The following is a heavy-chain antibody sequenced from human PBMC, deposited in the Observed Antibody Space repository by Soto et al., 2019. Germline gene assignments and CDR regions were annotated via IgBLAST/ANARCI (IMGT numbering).Heavy chain of an antibody. Sequence: SLKVYCKTSGGTFSSYAIIRVRQAPGQGLEWMGGIIPIFGTANYAQKFQGRVTITADESTRTAYMELSSLRSEDTAVYYCARDKGHWYFDLWGRGTLVTVSS. CDR2: IIPIFGTA. CDR3: ARDKGHWYFDL. J-gene: IGHJ2*01. CDR1: GGTFSSYA. V-gene: IGHV1-69*13.